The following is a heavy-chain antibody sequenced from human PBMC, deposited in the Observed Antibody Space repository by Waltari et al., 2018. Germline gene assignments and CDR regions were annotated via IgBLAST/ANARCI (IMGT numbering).Heavy chain of an antibody. D-gene: IGHD6-13*01. CDR1: GGSISSYY. J-gene: IGHJ5*02. V-gene: IGHV4-4*07. Sequence: QVQLQESGPGLVKPSETLSLTCTVSGGSISSYYWSWIRQPAGKGLEGIGRIYTSGSTNYTPSLKSRVTMSVDTSKNQFSLKLSSVPDADTAVYYCAREALSSSWYGGGFDPWGQGTLVTVSS. CDR3: AREALSSSWYGGGFDP. CDR2: IYTSGST.